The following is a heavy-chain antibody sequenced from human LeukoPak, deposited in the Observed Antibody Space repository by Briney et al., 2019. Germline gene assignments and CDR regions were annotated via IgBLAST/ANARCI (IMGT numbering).Heavy chain of an antibody. CDR3: ARHLRSGAVDY. D-gene: IGHD4-17*01. V-gene: IGHV4-34*01. CDR1: GGSFSGYF. J-gene: IGHJ4*02. Sequence: PSETLSLTCAVYGGSFSGYFWSWIRQPPGKGLEWIGEINHSGSTNYNPSLKSRVTISVDTSKNQFSLELSSVTAADTAVYYCARHLRSGAVDYWGQGTLVTVSS. CDR2: INHSGST.